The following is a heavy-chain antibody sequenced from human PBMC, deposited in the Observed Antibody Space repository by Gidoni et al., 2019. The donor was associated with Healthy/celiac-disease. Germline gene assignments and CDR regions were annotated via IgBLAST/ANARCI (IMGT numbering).Heavy chain of an antibody. Sequence: EVQLLESGGGLVQPGGSLRLSCAASGFTFSSYAMGWVRQAPGKGLEWVSAISGSGGSTYYADSVKGRFTISRDNSKNTLYLQMNSLRAEDTAVYYCAKDHEPVVVPAAPFDYWGQGTLVTVSS. J-gene: IGHJ4*02. CDR2: ISGSGGST. V-gene: IGHV3-23*01. CDR1: GFTFSSYA. D-gene: IGHD2-2*01. CDR3: AKDHEPVVVPAAPFDY.